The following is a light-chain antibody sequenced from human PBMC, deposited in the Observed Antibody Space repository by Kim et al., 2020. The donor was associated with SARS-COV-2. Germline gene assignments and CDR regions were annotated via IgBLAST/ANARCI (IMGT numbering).Light chain of an antibody. CDR1: SSDVGSYNL. CDR3: CSYAGSSTLV. J-gene: IGLJ3*02. CDR2: DVI. Sequence: QSVLTQPASVSGSPGQSITISCTGTSSDVGSYNLVSWYQQHPGKAPKLMIYDVIKRPSGVSNRFSGSKSGNTASLTISGLQAEDEADYYCCSYAGSSTLVFGGGTQLTVL. V-gene: IGLV2-23*02.